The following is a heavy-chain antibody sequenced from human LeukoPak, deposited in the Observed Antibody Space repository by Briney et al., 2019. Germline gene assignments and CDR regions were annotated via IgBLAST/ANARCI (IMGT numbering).Heavy chain of an antibody. V-gene: IGHV4-34*01. Sequence: PSETLSLTCAVYGGSFSGYYWSWIRQPPGKGLEWIGEINHSGSTNYNPSLKSRVTISVDTSKNQFSLKLSSVTAADTAVYYCARGDDYNDDYFYYGMDVYGQGTTVPV. CDR2: INHSGST. J-gene: IGHJ6*02. CDR1: GGSFSGYY. D-gene: IGHD5-24*01. CDR3: ARGDDYNDDYFYYGMDV.